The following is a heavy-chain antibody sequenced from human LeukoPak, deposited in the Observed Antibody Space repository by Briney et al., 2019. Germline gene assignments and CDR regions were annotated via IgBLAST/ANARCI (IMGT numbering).Heavy chain of an antibody. CDR2: ISYDGSNK. J-gene: IGHJ4*02. CDR3: AKSVEELDSL. Sequence: GGSLRLSCAASGFTFSSYAMHWVRQAPGKGLEWVAVISYDGSNKYYADSVKGRFTISIDNSKNTLYLQMNSQRTEDTAVYYCAKSVEELDSLWGQGTLVTVSS. D-gene: IGHD1-26*01. V-gene: IGHV3-30-3*02. CDR1: GFTFSSYA.